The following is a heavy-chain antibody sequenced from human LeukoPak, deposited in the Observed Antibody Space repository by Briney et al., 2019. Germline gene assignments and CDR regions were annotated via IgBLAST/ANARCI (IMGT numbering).Heavy chain of an antibody. V-gene: IGHV3-30-3*02. CDR2: ISYDGSNK. Sequence: RGSLRLSCAASGSTFSSYAIHWVRQAPGKGLEWVAVISYDGSNKYYADSVRGRLTISRDNSKNTLDLQMKSLRAEDTAVDYCAKRRTVDTAMVTHYYGMDVWGQGTTVTVSS. D-gene: IGHD5-18*01. J-gene: IGHJ6*02. CDR3: AKRRTVDTAMVTHYYGMDV. CDR1: GSTFSSYA.